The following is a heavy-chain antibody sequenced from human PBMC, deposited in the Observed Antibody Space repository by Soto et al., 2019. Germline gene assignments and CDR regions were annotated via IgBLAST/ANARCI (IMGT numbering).Heavy chain of an antibody. D-gene: IGHD3-10*01. CDR3: AGGGRGRGGGKVYYYYGLDV. CDR2: ISAYNGNT. V-gene: IGHV1-18*01. J-gene: IGHJ6*02. Sequence: ASVKVSCKASGYTFTSYGISWVRQAPGQGLEWMGWISAYNGNTNYAEKLQGRVTMTTDTSTSKAYMELRSLKSDDTAVYYCAGGGRGRGGGKVYYYYGLDVWGQGTTVTVSS. CDR1: GYTFTSYG.